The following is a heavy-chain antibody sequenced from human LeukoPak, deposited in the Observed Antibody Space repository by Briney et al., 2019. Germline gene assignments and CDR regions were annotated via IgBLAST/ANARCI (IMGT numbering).Heavy chain of an antibody. Sequence: GGSLRLSCAASGFTVFNYAMAWVRQAPGKGLEWVSAINGGNDATNYANSVKGRFTISRDNSKNTLYLQMNNLRAEDTAVYYCAKFAQRYCSGGSCHPFDYWGQGTLVTVSS. D-gene: IGHD2-15*01. CDR1: GFTVFNYA. CDR2: INGGNDAT. V-gene: IGHV3-23*01. J-gene: IGHJ4*02. CDR3: AKFAQRYCSGGSCHPFDY.